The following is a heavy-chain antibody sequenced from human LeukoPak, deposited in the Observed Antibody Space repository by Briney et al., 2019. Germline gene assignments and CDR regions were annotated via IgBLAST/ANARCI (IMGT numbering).Heavy chain of an antibody. CDR3: AKIVGSRGGGTFDY. D-gene: IGHD3-10*01. Sequence: RTGGSLRLSCAASGFTFSDYAMNWVRQAPGKGLEWVSAISGSGGSTYYADSVKGRFTISRDNSKNTLYLQMNSLRAEDTAVHYCAKIVGSRGGGTFDYWGQGTLVTVSS. CDR1: GFTFSDYA. V-gene: IGHV3-23*01. CDR2: ISGSGGST. J-gene: IGHJ4*02.